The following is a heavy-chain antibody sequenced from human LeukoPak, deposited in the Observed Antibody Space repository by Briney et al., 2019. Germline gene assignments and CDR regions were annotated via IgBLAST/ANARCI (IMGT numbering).Heavy chain of an antibody. V-gene: IGHV1-8*03. CDR1: GYTFTSYG. J-gene: IGHJ4*02. Sequence: ASVKVSCKASGYTFTSYGISWVRQAPGQGLEWMGWMNPNSGNTGYALKFQGRVTITRNTSISTAYMELSSLRSEDTAVYYCARGIAAPHFDYWGQGTLVTVSS. D-gene: IGHD6-6*01. CDR2: MNPNSGNT. CDR3: ARGIAAPHFDY.